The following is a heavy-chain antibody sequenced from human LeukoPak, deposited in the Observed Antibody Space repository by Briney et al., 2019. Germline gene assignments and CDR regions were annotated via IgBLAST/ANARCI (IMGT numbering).Heavy chain of an antibody. D-gene: IGHD3-10*01. Sequence: GGSLRLSCAASGFTFGDCGMSWVRQAPGKGLEWVSGINWDGGSSRYADSVKGRFTISRDKSKKTLYLQMKNLRAEDTAVYYCATSGDRGSASYRSLDSWGQGTLVTVSS. CDR3: ATSGDRGSASYRSLDS. V-gene: IGHV3-20*04. CDR1: GFTFGDCG. CDR2: INWDGGSS. J-gene: IGHJ4*02.